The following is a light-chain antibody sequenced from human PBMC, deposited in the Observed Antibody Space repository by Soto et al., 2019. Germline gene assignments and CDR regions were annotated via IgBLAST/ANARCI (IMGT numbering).Light chain of an antibody. CDR1: QTISSW. V-gene: IGKV1-5*01. Sequence: ISNCPSPLHESVGYRFNITCRARQTISSWLAWYQQKPGKAPKLLIYDASSLESGVPSRFSGSGSGTEFTLTISSLQPYDFATDYCHQDNSYSTCTFGQGSKA. CDR3: HQDNSYSTCT. J-gene: IGKJ1*01. CDR2: DAS.